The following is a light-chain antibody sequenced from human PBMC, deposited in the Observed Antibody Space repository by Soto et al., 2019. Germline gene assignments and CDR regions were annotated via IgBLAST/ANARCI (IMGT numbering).Light chain of an antibody. CDR3: QQYNYWPGT. CDR1: QTLLFSSNNKNY. V-gene: IGKV4-1*01. CDR2: WAS. J-gene: IGKJ1*01. Sequence: DIVMTQSPDSLVVSLGERATINCKSSQTLLFSSNNKNYLAWYQQRSGQPPKLLISWASTRESGVPDRFSGGGSGTEFTLTINSLQSEDFAVYYCQQYNYWPGTFGQGTKVEIK.